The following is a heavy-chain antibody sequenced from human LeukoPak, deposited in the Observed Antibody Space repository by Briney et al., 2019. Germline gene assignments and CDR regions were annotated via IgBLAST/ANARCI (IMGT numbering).Heavy chain of an antibody. D-gene: IGHD6-19*01. CDR3: AKETAVAGDDAFDI. Sequence: GGSLRLSCAASGFTFRNYALHWVRQAPGKGLEWVAVISYDGGNKYYADSVKGRFTISRDNSKNTLYLQMNSLRAEDTAVYYCAKETAVAGDDAFDIWGQGTMVTVSS. V-gene: IGHV3-30-3*01. J-gene: IGHJ3*02. CDR1: GFTFRNYA. CDR2: ISYDGGNK.